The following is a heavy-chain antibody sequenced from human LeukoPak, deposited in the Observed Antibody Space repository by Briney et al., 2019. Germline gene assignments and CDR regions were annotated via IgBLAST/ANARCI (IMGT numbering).Heavy chain of an antibody. CDR3: ARDRPYDYGDLQI. J-gene: IGHJ4*02. Sequence: ASVNVSRKASGYTFTSYGISWVRQAPGQGLEWMGWISAYNGNTNYAQNLQGRVTMTTDTSTSIAYMELRSLRSDDTAVYYCARDRPYDYGDLQIWGQGTLVTVSS. D-gene: IGHD4-17*01. CDR1: GYTFTSYG. CDR2: ISAYNGNT. V-gene: IGHV1-18*01.